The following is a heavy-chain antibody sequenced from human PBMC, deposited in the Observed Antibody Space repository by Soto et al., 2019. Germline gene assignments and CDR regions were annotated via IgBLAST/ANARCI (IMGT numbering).Heavy chain of an antibody. V-gene: IGHV4-30-4*01. J-gene: IGHJ5*02. CDR2: IYYSETT. Sequence: SETLSLTCTVSGGSISSGDYYWSWIRQPPGKGLEWIGYIYYSETTYYNPSLKSRVTISVDTSKNQFSLKLSSVTAADTAVYYCATEGGVVDANWFGPWGQGTLVTVSS. CDR1: GGSISSGDYY. D-gene: IGHD3-22*01. CDR3: ATEGGVVDANWFGP.